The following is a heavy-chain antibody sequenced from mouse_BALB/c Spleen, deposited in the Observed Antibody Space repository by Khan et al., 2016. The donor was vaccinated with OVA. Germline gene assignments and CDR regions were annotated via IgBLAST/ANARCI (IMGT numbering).Heavy chain of an antibody. Sequence: EVQLQESGPGLVKPSQSLSLTCTVTGYSIPSDYAWDWIRQFPGNKLEWMGYISYSGYTSYNPSLKSRISISRDTSKNQLFLPLTSVTTEHPATYYGARNNYYGYAMDNWGQGTSVNGSS. CDR3: ARNNYYGYAMDN. CDR1: GYSIPSDYA. J-gene: IGHJ4*01. CDR2: ISYSGYT. D-gene: IGHD1-1*01. V-gene: IGHV3-2*02.